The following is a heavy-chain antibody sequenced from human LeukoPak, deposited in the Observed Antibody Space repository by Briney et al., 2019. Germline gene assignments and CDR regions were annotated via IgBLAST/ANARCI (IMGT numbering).Heavy chain of an antibody. CDR2: IRSKAYGGTT. CDR3: ARGGSVNSGVTFGGVIVLYNLFEF. CDR1: GFTFGDYA. V-gene: IGHV3-49*04. J-gene: IGHJ4*02. Sequence: GGSLRLSCTASGFTFGDYAMSWVRQAPGKGLEWVGFIRSKAYGGTTEYAASVKGRFTISRDDSKSIAYLQMNSLKTEDTAVYYCARGGSVNSGVTFGGVIVLYNLFEFWGQGALVTVSS. D-gene: IGHD3-16*02.